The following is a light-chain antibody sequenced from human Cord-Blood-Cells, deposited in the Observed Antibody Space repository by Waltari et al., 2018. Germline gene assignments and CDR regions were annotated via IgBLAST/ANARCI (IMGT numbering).Light chain of an antibody. J-gene: IGKJ4*01. CDR3: QQYNNWPALT. CDR1: QSVSSN. V-gene: IGKV3-15*01. Sequence: EIVMTQSPATLSVSQGERATLSCRARQSVSSNLAWYQQKPGQAPRLLIYGASTRATGIPARFSGSGSGTEFTLTIGSLQSEDVAVYYCQQYNNWPALTFGGGTKVEIK. CDR2: GAS.